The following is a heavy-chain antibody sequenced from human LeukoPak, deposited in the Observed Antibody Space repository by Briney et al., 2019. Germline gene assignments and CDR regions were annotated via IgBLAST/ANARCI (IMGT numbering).Heavy chain of an antibody. CDR3: TRHGHYDSSGYPRSFDY. CDR1: GFTFSGSA. D-gene: IGHD3-22*01. V-gene: IGHV3-73*01. Sequence: GGSLRLSCAASGFTFSGSAMHWVRQASGKGLEWVGRIRSKANSYATAYAASVKGRFTISRDDSKNTAYLQMNSLKTEDTAVYYCTRHGHYDSSGYPRSFDYWGQGTLVTVPS. J-gene: IGHJ4*02. CDR2: IRSKANSYAT.